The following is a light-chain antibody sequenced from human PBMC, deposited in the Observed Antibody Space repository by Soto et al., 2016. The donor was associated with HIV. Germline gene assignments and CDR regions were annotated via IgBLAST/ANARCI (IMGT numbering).Light chain of an antibody. CDR1: NIGRKS. J-gene: IGLJ2*01. CDR3: HVWDEASDSAV. V-gene: IGLV3-21*03. Sequence: YVLTQPPSVSVAPGKTATIACGGDNIGRKSVNWYQQKPGQAPVLVVYDDTDRPSGISGRFAGSNSGSAATPTITKVEFGDEADYYCHVWDEASDSAVFAGGTKVTVL. CDR2: DDT.